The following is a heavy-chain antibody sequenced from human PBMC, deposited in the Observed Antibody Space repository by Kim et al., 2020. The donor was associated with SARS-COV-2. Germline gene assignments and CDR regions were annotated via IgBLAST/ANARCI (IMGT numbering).Heavy chain of an antibody. J-gene: IGHJ4*02. CDR2: GNT. Sequence: GNTHYNPSLKSRVTISVDTSKKQISLKVFSVTAADTAVYYCARTYYGFDYWGQGTLVTVSS. D-gene: IGHD3-22*01. CDR3: ARTYYGFDY. V-gene: IGHV4-34*01.